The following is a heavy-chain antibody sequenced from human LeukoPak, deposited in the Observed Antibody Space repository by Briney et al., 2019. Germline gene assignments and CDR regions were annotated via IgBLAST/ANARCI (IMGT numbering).Heavy chain of an antibody. Sequence: GSSVKVSCKAFGGTFRSYAISWVRQAPGQGLEWIGGIIPIFGTANYAQKFQGRVTITADESTSTAYMELSSLRSEDTAVYYCARDQGYRYGYGVFDYWGQGTLVTVSS. CDR1: GGTFRSYA. V-gene: IGHV1-69*01. CDR3: ARDQGYRYGYGVFDY. CDR2: IIPIFGTA. J-gene: IGHJ4*02. D-gene: IGHD5-18*01.